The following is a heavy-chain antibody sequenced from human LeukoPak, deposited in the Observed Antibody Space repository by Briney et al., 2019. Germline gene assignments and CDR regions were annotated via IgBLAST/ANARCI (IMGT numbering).Heavy chain of an antibody. CDR2: IIPILGIA. V-gene: IGHV1-69*04. Sequence: SVKVSCKASGGTFSSYAISWVRQAPGQGLEWMGRIIPILGIANYAQKFQGRVTITADKSTSTAYMELSSLRSEDTAVYYCARGRIAAAGTGEYFDYWGQGTLVTVSS. J-gene: IGHJ4*02. D-gene: IGHD6-13*01. CDR3: ARGRIAAAGTGEYFDY. CDR1: GGTFSSYA.